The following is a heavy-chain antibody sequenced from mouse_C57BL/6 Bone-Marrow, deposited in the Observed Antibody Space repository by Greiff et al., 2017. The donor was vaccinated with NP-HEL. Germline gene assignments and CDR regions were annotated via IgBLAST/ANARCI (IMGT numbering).Heavy chain of an antibody. CDR1: GYTFTSYW. CDR3: ARDDGYYVFAY. Sequence: QVQLQQPGAELVMPGASVKLSCKASGYTFTSYWMHWVKQRPGQGLEWIGEIDPSDSYTNYNQKFKGKSTLTVDKSSSTAYMPLSSLTSEDSAVYYCARDDGYYVFAYWGQGTRVTVSA. V-gene: IGHV1-69*01. D-gene: IGHD2-3*01. J-gene: IGHJ3*01. CDR2: IDPSDSYT.